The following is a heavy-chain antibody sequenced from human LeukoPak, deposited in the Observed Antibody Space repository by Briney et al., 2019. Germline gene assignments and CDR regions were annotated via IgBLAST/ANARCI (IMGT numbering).Heavy chain of an antibody. V-gene: IGHV3-53*01. CDR2: IYSGGST. CDR3: ARDKPRGGYYGSGSSYRPSYAFDI. D-gene: IGHD3-10*01. Sequence: GGSLRLSCAASGFTVSSNYMSWVRQAPGKGLEWVSVIYSGGSTYYADSVKGRFTISRDNSKNTLYLQMNSLRAEDTAVYYCARDKPRGGYYGSGSSYRPSYAFDIWGQGTMVTVSS. J-gene: IGHJ3*02. CDR1: GFTVSSNY.